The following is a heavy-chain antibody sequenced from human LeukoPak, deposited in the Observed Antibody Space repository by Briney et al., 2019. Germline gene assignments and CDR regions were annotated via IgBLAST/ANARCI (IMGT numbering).Heavy chain of an antibody. D-gene: IGHD1-7*01. CDR2: ISGSGGST. CDR1: GFTFSSYA. Sequence: PGGSLRLSCAASGFTFSSYAMSWVRQAPGKGLEWVSAISGSGGSTYYADSVKGRFTISRDNSKNTLYLQMNSLRAEDTAVYYCAKDHITGTTLSRGPNYFDYWGQGTLVTVSS. J-gene: IGHJ4*02. V-gene: IGHV3-23*01. CDR3: AKDHITGTTLSRGPNYFDY.